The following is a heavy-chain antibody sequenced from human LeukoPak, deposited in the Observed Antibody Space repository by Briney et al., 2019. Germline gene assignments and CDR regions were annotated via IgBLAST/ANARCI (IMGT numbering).Heavy chain of an antibody. Sequence: SETLSLTCTVSGDSISSNTYYWGWIRQPPGKGLEWIGSIYYSGTTYYNPSLERRVTVSVDTYKNQFSLKLSSVTAADTAVYYCARHTGGWSPFDYWGQGTLVTVSS. CDR3: ARHTGGWSPFDY. J-gene: IGHJ4*02. V-gene: IGHV4-39*01. CDR1: GDSISSNTYY. CDR2: IYYSGTT. D-gene: IGHD6-19*01.